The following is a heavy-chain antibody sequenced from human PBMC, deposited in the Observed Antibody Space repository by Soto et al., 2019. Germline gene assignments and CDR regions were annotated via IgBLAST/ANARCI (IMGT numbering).Heavy chain of an antibody. V-gene: IGHV2-5*02. CDR2: IYWDDDK. Sequence: QITLKESGPTLVKPTQTLTLTCTFSGFSLSTSGVGVGWIRQPPGKALEWLALIYWDDDKRYSPSLKSRLTITKDTSKNQVVLTMTNMDPVDTATYYCAHGRYKVRGFGELGPLYWGQGTLVTVSS. CDR3: AHGRYKVRGFGELGPLY. D-gene: IGHD3-10*01. CDR1: GFSLSTSGVG. J-gene: IGHJ4*02.